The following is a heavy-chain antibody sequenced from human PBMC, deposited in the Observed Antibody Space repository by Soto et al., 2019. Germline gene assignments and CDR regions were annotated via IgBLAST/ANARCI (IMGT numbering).Heavy chain of an antibody. CDR1: GFTFSSYG. D-gene: IGHD6-13*01. Sequence: QVQLVESGGGVVQPGRSLRLSCAASGFTFSSYGMNWVRQAPGKGLEWGAGISYDGSNKYYADSVQGRFTISRDNSKNTLNLQKNSLRAEDEAVYYCAKDGPLRCVAAGAGYYYSCGIDVWGQGTTVTVSS. CDR3: AKDGPLRCVAAGAGYYYSCGIDV. CDR2: ISYDGSNK. J-gene: IGHJ6*02. V-gene: IGHV3-30*18.